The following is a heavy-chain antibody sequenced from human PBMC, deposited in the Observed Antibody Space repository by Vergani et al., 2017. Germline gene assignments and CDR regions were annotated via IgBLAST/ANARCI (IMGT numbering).Heavy chain of an antibody. V-gene: IGHV4-34*01. CDR1: GESFSDYY. Sequence: QVQLHQWGAGLLKPSETLSLTCAVYGESFSDYYWSWIRQPPGKGLEWIGEINHSGSTNYNPSLKSRVTISVDTSKNQFSLTLTSVTAADTAVYYCARHPKRVAGRRNWFDPWGQGTLVTVSS. CDR3: ARHPKRVAGRRNWFDP. D-gene: IGHD6-19*01. CDR2: INHSGST. J-gene: IGHJ5*02.